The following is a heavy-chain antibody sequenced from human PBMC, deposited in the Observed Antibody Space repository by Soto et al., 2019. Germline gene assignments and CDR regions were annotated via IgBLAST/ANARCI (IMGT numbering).Heavy chain of an antibody. CDR2: INHSGST. D-gene: IGHD3-22*01. V-gene: IGHV4-34*01. Sequence: LSLTCAVYGGSFSGYYWGWIRQPPGKGLEWIGEINHSGSTNYNPSLKSRVTISVDTSKNQFSLKLSSVTAADTAVYYCARFPYCYYSSGYYTHWGQGTLVTVSS. J-gene: IGHJ4*02. CDR3: ARFPYCYYSSGYYTH. CDR1: GGSFSGYY.